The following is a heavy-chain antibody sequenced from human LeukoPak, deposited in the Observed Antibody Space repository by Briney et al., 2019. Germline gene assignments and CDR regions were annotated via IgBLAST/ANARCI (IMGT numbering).Heavy chain of an antibody. CDR1: GASISSNSYY. CDR2: IYPGGST. V-gene: IGHV4-39*01. CDR3: ARPHLPGYGDNFDF. D-gene: IGHD4-17*01. J-gene: IGHJ4*02. Sequence: SETLSLTCTVSGASISSNSYYWGWIRQPPGKGLEWIGSIYPGGSTYYNPSLKSRVTISVDTSKNQFSLKLSSVTAADTAVYYCARPHLPGYGDNFDFWGQGTLVTVSS.